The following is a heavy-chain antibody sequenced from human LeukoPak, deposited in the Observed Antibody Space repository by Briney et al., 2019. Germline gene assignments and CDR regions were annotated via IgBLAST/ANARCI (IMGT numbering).Heavy chain of an antibody. CDR1: GYTFTSYG. Sequence: GASVKVSCKASGYTFTSYGISWVRQAPGQGLEWMGWISAYNGNTNFAQKLQGRVTMTTDTSTSTAYMELRSLRSDDTAVYYCARAPLSYYDSSGQWYFDLWGRGTLVTVSS. CDR3: ARAPLSYYDSSGQWYFDL. V-gene: IGHV1-18*01. CDR2: ISAYNGNT. D-gene: IGHD3-22*01. J-gene: IGHJ2*01.